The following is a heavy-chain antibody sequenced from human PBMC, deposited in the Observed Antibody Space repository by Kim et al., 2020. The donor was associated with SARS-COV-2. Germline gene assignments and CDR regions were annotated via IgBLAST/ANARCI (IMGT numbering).Heavy chain of an antibody. CDR2: ISGSGGST. CDR1: GFTFSSYA. Sequence: GGSLRLSCAASGFTFSSYAMSWVRQAPGKGLEWVSAISGSGGSTYYADSVKGRFTISRDNTKNTLYLQMNSLRAEDTAVYYCAKSFYVDTAMSGEFDYWGQGTLVTVSS. J-gene: IGHJ4*02. V-gene: IGHV3-23*01. CDR3: AKSFYVDTAMSGEFDY. D-gene: IGHD5-18*01.